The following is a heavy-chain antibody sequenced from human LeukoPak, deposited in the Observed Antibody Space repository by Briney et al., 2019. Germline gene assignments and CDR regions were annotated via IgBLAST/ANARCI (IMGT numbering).Heavy chain of an antibody. V-gene: IGHV1-18*01. Sequence: ASVKVSCKAPGYTFTSYGISWVRQAPGQGLEWMGWISAYNGNTNYAQKLQGRVTMTTDTSTSTAYMELRSLRSEDTAVYYCARDPDILTGPNWFDPWGQGTLVTVSS. D-gene: IGHD3-9*01. CDR3: ARDPDILTGPNWFDP. CDR1: GYTFTSYG. CDR2: ISAYNGNT. J-gene: IGHJ5*02.